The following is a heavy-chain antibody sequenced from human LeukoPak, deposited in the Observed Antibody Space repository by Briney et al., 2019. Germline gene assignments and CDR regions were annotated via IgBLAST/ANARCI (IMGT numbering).Heavy chain of an antibody. CDR1: GFAFTTYW. CDR2: ISSDGSDT. CDR3: ETLPHTLPFDY. V-gene: IGHV3-74*01. Sequence: PGGSLRLSCAASGFAFTTYWMHWVRQVPGEGLVWLSLISSDGSDTRYTDSVKGRFTISTDNTKNTLYLQMHSLRAEDPAVYYCETLPHTLPFDYWGQGTQVTVSS. J-gene: IGHJ4*02.